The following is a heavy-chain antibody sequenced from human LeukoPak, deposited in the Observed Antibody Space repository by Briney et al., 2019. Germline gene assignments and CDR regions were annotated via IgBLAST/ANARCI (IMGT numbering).Heavy chain of an antibody. CDR1: GGSFSGYY. Sequence: PSETLSLTCAVYGGSFSGYYWSWIRQPPGKGPEWIGEINHSGSTNYNPPLKSRVTISVDTSKNQFSLKLSSVTAADTAVYYCARGHASYSYGFRYWGQGTLVTVSS. V-gene: IGHV4-34*01. CDR2: INHSGST. CDR3: ARGHASYSYGFRY. J-gene: IGHJ4*02. D-gene: IGHD5-18*01.